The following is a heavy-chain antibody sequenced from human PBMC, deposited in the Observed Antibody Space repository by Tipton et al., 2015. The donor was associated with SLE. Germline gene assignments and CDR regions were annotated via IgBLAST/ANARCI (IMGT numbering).Heavy chain of an antibody. Sequence: TLSLTCTVSGGSISDYYWTWIRQPPGKGLEWIGYIYTSGTKYNPSLKSRLTMSADRSNNQFSLRLSSVTAADTAVYYCARHWSYWGQGTLVTVSS. CDR3: ARHWSY. CDR2: IYTSGT. J-gene: IGHJ4*02. CDR1: GGSISDYY. V-gene: IGHV4-4*09. D-gene: IGHD3-3*01.